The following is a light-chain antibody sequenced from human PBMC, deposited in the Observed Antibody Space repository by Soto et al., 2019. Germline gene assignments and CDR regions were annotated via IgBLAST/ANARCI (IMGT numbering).Light chain of an antibody. CDR1: SSDVGLYNY. J-gene: IGLJ1*01. CDR3: TSYTTTTLEV. Sequence: QSALTQPASVSGSPGQSITISCTGTSSDVGLYNYVSWYQQHPGKAPKLMIYEVSNRPSGVSNRFSASKSGNTASLTISGLQAEDEADYYCTSYTTTTLEVFGTGTKVTV. CDR2: EVS. V-gene: IGLV2-14*01.